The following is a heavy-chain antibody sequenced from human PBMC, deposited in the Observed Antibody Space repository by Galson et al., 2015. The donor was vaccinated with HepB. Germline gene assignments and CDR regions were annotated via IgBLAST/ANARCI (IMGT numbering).Heavy chain of an antibody. V-gene: IGHV3-33*01. CDR2: IWYDGSNK. Sequence: SLRLSCAASGFTFSSYGMHWVRQAPGKGLEWVAVIWYDGSNKYYADSVKGRFTISRDNSKNTLYLQMNSLRAEDTAVYYCAREGSPTYEADYWGQGTLVTVSS. J-gene: IGHJ4*02. CDR1: GFTFSSYG. CDR3: AREGSPTYEADY. D-gene: IGHD1-26*01.